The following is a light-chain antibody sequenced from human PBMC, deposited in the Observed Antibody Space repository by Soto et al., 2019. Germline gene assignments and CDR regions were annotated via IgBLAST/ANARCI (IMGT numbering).Light chain of an antibody. CDR2: AAS. J-gene: IGKJ1*01. CDR1: QSISSN. V-gene: IGKV1-39*01. Sequence: DIQMTQSPSSLSASVGDRVTITCRASQSISSNLNWYQQKPGKAPKLLIYAASSLQSGVPSRFSGSGSGTDFTLTISSLQPEDSATYYCQQSYSTPQTFGQGTKVEIK. CDR3: QQSYSTPQT.